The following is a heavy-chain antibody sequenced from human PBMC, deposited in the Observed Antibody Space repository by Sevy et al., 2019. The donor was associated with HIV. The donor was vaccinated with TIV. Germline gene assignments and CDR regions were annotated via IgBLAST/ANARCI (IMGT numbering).Heavy chain of an antibody. V-gene: IGHV3-33*01. CDR1: GFTFSSSA. Sequence: GGSLRLSCAASGFTFSSSAMHWVRQAPGKGLEWVAVIWFDGSNKYYVDSVKGRFTISRDNSKNTLSLQMNSLRAEDTAVYYCARGPAPRIAAAGELDYWGQGTLVTVSS. CDR2: IWFDGSNK. D-gene: IGHD6-13*01. CDR3: ARGPAPRIAAAGELDY. J-gene: IGHJ4*02.